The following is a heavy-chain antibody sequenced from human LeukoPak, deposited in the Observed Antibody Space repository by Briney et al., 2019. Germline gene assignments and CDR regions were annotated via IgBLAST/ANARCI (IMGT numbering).Heavy chain of an antibody. V-gene: IGHV3-33*06. CDR1: GFIFSDYG. D-gene: IGHD3-10*01. Sequence: PGRSLRLSCAASGFIFSDYGMHWVRQAPGKGLEWVAAKWYDGSNIFYADFVKGRFTISRDNSKNALYLQMNSLRAEDTADYYCAKEGDRGEALYYYYKDVWGNGTTVTVSS. CDR3: AKEGDRGEALYYYYKDV. CDR2: KWYDGSNI. J-gene: IGHJ6*03.